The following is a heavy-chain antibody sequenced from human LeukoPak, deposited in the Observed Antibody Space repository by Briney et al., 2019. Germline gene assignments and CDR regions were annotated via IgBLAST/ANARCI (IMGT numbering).Heavy chain of an antibody. CDR2: ISSTGETS. CDR3: ARVMSGSGSKYFDY. D-gene: IGHD3-10*01. J-gene: IGHJ4*02. V-gene: IGHV3-64*01. Sequence: PGGSLRLSCAASGFTFSSFPMQWVRQVPGKGLEYVSAISSTGETSYYANSVKDRFTISRDNSKHTLHLQMGSLRAEDMAVYYCARVMSGSGSKYFDYWGQGTLVTVSS. CDR1: GFTFSSFP.